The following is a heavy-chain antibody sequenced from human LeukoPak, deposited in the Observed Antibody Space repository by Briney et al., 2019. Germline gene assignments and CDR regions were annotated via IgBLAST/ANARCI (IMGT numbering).Heavy chain of an antibody. Sequence: ASVKVSCKASGYTFTSYDINWVRQATGQGLEWMGWMNPNSGNTGYAQKFQGRVTMTRNTSISTAYMELSSLRSEDTAVYYCAALGPVVPAALVDYWGQGTLVTVSS. CDR3: AALGPVVPAALVDY. D-gene: IGHD2-2*01. V-gene: IGHV1-8*01. J-gene: IGHJ4*02. CDR1: GYTFTSYD. CDR2: MNPNSGNT.